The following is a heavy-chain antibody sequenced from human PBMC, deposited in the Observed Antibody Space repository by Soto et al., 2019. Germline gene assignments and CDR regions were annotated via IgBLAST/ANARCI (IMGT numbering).Heavy chain of an antibody. CDR1: GGSFSGYY. D-gene: IGHD2-15*01. Sequence: QVQLQQWGAGLLKPSETLSLTCAVYGGSFSGYYWSWIRQPPGKGLEWIGEINHSGSTNYNPSLKSRVTISVDTSKNQFSLKLSSVTAADTAVYYCARGWRIGPFDPWGQGTLVTVSS. CDR2: INHSGST. J-gene: IGHJ5*02. CDR3: ARGWRIGPFDP. V-gene: IGHV4-34*01.